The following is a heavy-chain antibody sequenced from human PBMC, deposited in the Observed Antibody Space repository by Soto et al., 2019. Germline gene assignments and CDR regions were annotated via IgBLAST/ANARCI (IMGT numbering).Heavy chain of an antibody. V-gene: IGHV1-2*02. D-gene: IGHD3-16*02. Sequence: ASVKVSCKASEYTFIGYYIHWMRQAPGQGLEWMGWIDPNSGGTNYAQKYKGRVTMTRDTSISTAYMDLSGLTYDDTAVYYCARVTFGGVVARHFDLWGQGILVTVSS. J-gene: IGHJ4*02. CDR2: IDPNSGGT. CDR1: EYTFIGYY. CDR3: ARVTFGGVVARHFDL.